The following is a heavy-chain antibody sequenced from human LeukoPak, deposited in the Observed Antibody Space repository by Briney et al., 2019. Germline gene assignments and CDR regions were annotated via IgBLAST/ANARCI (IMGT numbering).Heavy chain of an antibody. D-gene: IGHD3-3*01. V-gene: IGHV1-24*01. J-gene: IGHJ4*02. Sequence: ASVKVSCKVSGYTLTELSVHWVRQAPGKGLEWMGGFDPEDGETIYAQKFQGRVTMTEDTSTDTAYMELSSLRSEDTAVYYCATQLDFWSGYYRSSYFDYWGQGTLVTVSS. CDR1: GYTLTELS. CDR3: ATQLDFWSGYYRSSYFDY. CDR2: FDPEDGET.